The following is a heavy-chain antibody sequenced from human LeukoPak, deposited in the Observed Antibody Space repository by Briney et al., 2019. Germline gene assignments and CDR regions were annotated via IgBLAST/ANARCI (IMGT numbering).Heavy chain of an antibody. D-gene: IGHD3-22*01. CDR1: DYSISSGYY. J-gene: IGHJ4*02. Sequence: PSETLSLTCTVSDYSISSGYYWGWIRQPPGKGLEWIGSIYHSGTTYYNPSLKSRVTISVDTSKNQFSLKLSSVTAAGTAVYYCARRYYYDSSGYYYFDYWGQGTLVTVSS. V-gene: IGHV4-38-2*02. CDR2: IYHSGTT. CDR3: ARRYYYDSSGYYYFDY.